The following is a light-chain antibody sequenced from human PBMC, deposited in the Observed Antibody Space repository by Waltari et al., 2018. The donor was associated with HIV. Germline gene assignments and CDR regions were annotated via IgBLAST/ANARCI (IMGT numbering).Light chain of an antibody. CDR3: QQRSNWPPVT. J-gene: IGKJ5*01. Sequence: EVVLTQSPSSLSLSQGERATLSCRDSQNIGKYLSWYQQKPAQAPRLLIYYASTRASGIPARFSGSGSGTDFTLTISSIEPEDVAVYYCQQRSNWPPVTFGQGTRLEI. V-gene: IGKV3-11*01. CDR1: QNIGKY. CDR2: YAS.